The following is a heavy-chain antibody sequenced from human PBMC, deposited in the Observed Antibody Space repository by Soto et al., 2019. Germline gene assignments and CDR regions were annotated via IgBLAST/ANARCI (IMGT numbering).Heavy chain of an antibody. J-gene: IGHJ5*02. Sequence: QVQLVESGGGVVQPGRSLRLSCAASGFTFSSYGMHWVRQAPGKGLEWVAVIWYDGSNKYYADSVKGRFTISRDNSKNTLYLQMNSLRAEDTAVYYCARDYYSDYVGRFDPWGQGTLVTVSS. CDR1: GFTFSSYG. CDR2: IWYDGSNK. CDR3: ARDYYSDYVGRFDP. D-gene: IGHD4-17*01. V-gene: IGHV3-33*01.